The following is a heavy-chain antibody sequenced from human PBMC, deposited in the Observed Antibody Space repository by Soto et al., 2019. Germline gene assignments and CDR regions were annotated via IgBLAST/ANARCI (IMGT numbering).Heavy chain of an antibody. CDR2: FDPEDGET. J-gene: IGHJ5*02. D-gene: IGHD1-26*01. V-gene: IGHV1-24*01. CDR3: ATSSGAIPTSPNGFDP. Sequence: ASVKVSCKVSGYTLTELSMHWVRQAPGKGLEWMGGFDPEDGETIYAHKFQGRVTMTQDTSTDTAYMELSSLRTEDTAVYYCATSSGAIPTSPNGFDPWGQGTLVTVSS. CDR1: GYTLTELS.